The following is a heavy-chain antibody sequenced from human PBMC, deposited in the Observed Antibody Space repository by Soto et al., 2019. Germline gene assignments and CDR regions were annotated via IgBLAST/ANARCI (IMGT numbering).Heavy chain of an antibody. CDR1: GDTFSSYA. V-gene: IGHV1-69*01. J-gene: IGHJ4*02. CDR3: ARVGPAHYYDSSGYYSPLDY. CDR2: IIPMFGTA. Sequence: QVQLVQSGAEVKKPGSSVKVSCKASGDTFSSYAINWVRQAPGQGLEWMGWIIPMFGTANYAQKFKGRVKITAGESTSTVYMELSSLRSEDTAVYYCARVGPAHYYDSSGYYSPLDYWGQGTLVTVSS. D-gene: IGHD3-22*01.